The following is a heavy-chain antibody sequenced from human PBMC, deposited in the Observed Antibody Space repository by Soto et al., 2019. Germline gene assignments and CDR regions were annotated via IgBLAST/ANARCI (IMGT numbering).Heavy chain of an antibody. CDR2: IYYSGST. V-gene: IGHV4-30-4*01. Sequence: PSETLSLTCPVSGGSLSSGDYYWSWIRQPPGKGLEWIGYIYYSGSTYYNPSLKSRVTISVDTSKNQFSLKLSSVTAADTAVYYCARVLLWFGASPYYFDYWGQGTLVTSPQ. D-gene: IGHD3-10*01. CDR3: ARVLLWFGASPYYFDY. CDR1: GGSLSSGDYY. J-gene: IGHJ4*02.